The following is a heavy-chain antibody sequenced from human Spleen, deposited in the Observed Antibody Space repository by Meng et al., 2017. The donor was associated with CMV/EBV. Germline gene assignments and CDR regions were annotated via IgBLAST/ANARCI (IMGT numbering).Heavy chain of an antibody. Sequence: GESLKISCAASGFTFSNAWMSWVRQAPGKGLEWVGRIKSKTDGGTTDYAAPVKGRFTISRDDSKNTLYLQMNSLKTEDTAVYYCTTESYYYYYGMDVWGQGTTVTVSS. CDR1: GFTFSNAW. CDR3: TTESYYYYYGMDV. J-gene: IGHJ6*02. CDR2: IKSKTDGGTT. V-gene: IGHV3-15*01.